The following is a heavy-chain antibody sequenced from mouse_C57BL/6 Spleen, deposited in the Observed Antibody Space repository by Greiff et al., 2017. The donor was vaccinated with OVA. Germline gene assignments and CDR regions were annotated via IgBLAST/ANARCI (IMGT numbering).Heavy chain of an antibody. CDR2: INPSTGGT. CDR3: ARSEYDGAMDY. Sequence: EVQLQQSGPELVKPGASVKISCKASGYSFTGYYMNWVKQSPEKSLEWIGEINPSTGGTTYNQKFKAKATLTVDKSSSTAYMQLKSLTSEDSAVYYWARSEYDGAMDYWGQGTSGTVSS. CDR1: GYSFTGYY. V-gene: IGHV1-42*01. J-gene: IGHJ4*01. D-gene: IGHD2-12*01.